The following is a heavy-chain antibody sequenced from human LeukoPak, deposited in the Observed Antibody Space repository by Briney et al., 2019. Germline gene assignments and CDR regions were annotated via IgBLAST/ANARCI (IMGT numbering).Heavy chain of an antibody. D-gene: IGHD5-12*01. CDR3: ARLRGYDEGRVNYYYGMDV. CDR2: IYYSGST. CDR1: GGSISSGGYY. Sequence: SETLSLTCTVSGGSISSGGYYWSWIRQLPGTGPEWIGYIYYSGSTYYNPSLKSRVTISVDTSKNQFSLKLSSVTAADTAVYYCARLRGYDEGRVNYYYGMDVWGKGATVTVSS. V-gene: IGHV4-31*03. J-gene: IGHJ6*04.